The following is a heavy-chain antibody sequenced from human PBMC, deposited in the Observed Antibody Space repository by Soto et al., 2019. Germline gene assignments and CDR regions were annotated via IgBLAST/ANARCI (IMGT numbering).Heavy chain of an antibody. D-gene: IGHD2-2*02. J-gene: IGHJ4*02. CDR3: ARARFQVLYGKPYFDS. Sequence: SETLSLTCTVSGGSITTGGSYWSWIRQHPGKGLEWIGNIYHSGNTYYNPSLKSRLTISVDTSKNHFSLMVDSVTAADTAVYYCARARFQVLYGKPYFDSWGQGTLVTVSA. CDR1: GGSITTGGSY. V-gene: IGHV4-31*03. CDR2: IYHSGNT.